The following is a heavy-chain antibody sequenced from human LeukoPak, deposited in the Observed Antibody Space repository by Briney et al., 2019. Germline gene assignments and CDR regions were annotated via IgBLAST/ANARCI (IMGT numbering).Heavy chain of an antibody. J-gene: IGHJ3*02. CDR2: MNPNSGNT. V-gene: IGHV1-8*01. CDR3: ARIGLSGYDFAFDI. CDR1: GYTFTSYD. Sequence: ASVKVSCKASGYTFTSYDINWVRQATGQGLEWMGWMNPNSGNTGYAQKFQGRVTMTRNTSISTAYMELSSLRSEDTAVYYCARIGLSGYDFAFDIWGQGTMVTVSS. D-gene: IGHD5-12*01.